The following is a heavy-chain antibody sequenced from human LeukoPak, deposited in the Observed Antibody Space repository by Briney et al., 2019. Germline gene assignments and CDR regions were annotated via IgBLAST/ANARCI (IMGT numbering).Heavy chain of an antibody. J-gene: IGHJ4*01. D-gene: IGHD6-13*01. CDR1: GFTLSNYW. CDR3: SRGREYISNWNPFDF. CDR2: INGHGNTT. V-gene: IGHV3-74*01. Sequence: PGGSLRLSCAASGFTLSNYWMHWVRQVPGKGLVWVSSINGHGNTTKYADSVGGRFTISRDNAKNTLFLQMYSLRADDTAVYFCSRGREYISNWNPFDFWGHGTLVTVSS.